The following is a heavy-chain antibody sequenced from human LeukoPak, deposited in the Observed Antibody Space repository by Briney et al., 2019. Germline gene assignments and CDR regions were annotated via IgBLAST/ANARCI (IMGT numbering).Heavy chain of an antibody. J-gene: IGHJ1*01. D-gene: IGHD5-12*01. CDR1: GGTFSSYA. CDR3: ARDPTVDGGYDLNAFDI. Sequence: SVKVSCKASGGTFSSYAISWVRQAPGQGLEWMGGIIPIFGTANYAQKFQGRVTITADESTSTAYMELSSLRSEDTAVYYCARDPTVDGGYDLNAFDIWGQGTLVTVSS. V-gene: IGHV1-69*01. CDR2: IIPIFGTA.